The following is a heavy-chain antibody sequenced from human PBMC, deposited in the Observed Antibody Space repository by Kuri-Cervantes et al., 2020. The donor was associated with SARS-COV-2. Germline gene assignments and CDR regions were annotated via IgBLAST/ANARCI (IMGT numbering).Heavy chain of an antibody. J-gene: IGHJ3*02. CDR2: ISSSSSTI. CDR1: GFTFSSYS. V-gene: IGHV3-48*01. Sequence: GGSLRLSCAASGFTFSSYSMNWVRQAPGKGLEWVSYISSSSSTIYYADSVKGRFTISRDNSKNTLYLQMNSLRSEDTAVYYCARVRRYYDSSGSAFDIWGQGTMVTVSS. D-gene: IGHD3-22*01. CDR3: ARVRRYYDSSGSAFDI.